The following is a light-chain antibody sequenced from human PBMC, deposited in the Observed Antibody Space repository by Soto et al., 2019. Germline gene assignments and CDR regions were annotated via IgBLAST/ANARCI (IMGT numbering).Light chain of an antibody. Sequence: QSVLTQPPSVSGAPGQRVTISCTGSSSNIGAGYDVHWYQQLPGTAPKLLIYGNSNRPSGVPDRFSGSKSGTSASLAITGLQAEDEPDYYCQSYDSSLSAFYVFGTGTTVTVL. CDR1: SSNIGAGYD. J-gene: IGLJ1*01. V-gene: IGLV1-40*01. CDR3: QSYDSSLSAFYV. CDR2: GNS.